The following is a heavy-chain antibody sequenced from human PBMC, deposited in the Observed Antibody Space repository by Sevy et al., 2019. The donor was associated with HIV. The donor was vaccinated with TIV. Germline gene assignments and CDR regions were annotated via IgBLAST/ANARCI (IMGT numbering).Heavy chain of an antibody. V-gene: IGHV3-48*01. J-gene: IGHJ4*02. CDR1: GFTFNGYS. CDR3: ASPPWNSYVSLYCFDS. Sequence: GGSLRLSCVASGFTFNGYSMNWVRQTPGKGLEWISYITNNGDTIYYADSVKGRFTISRDNAKNSLYLQMNSLRVEDTAIYYCASPPWNSYVSLYCFDSWGQGTLVTVSS. D-gene: IGHD3-16*01. CDR2: ITNNGDTI.